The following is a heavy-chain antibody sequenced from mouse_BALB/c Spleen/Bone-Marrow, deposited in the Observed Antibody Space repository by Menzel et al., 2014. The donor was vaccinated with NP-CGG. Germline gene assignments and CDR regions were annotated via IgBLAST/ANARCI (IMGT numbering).Heavy chain of an antibody. CDR3: ARTGY. CDR1: GYTFTDYY. J-gene: IGHJ2*01. Sequence: VQLKHSGPELVKPGASVKMSCKASGYTFTDYYMDWVKQSHGESFEWIGRVTPYNGGTTYNQKFKGKATLTVDKSSSTAYMALNSLTSEDSAVYYCARTGYWGQGTTLTVSS. CDR2: VTPYNGGT. V-gene: IGHV1-19*01.